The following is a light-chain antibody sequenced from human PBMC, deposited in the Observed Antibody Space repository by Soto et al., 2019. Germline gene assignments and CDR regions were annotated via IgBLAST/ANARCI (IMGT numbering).Light chain of an antibody. CDR1: ESVSSTS. Sequence: EIVLTQSPGTLSLSPGERATLSCRASESVSSTSLAWYQLNPGQAPRLLMYGVSSTATGIPDRFSGSGSGADSTLTTNRLKTSDFAVDFGEHSENTAWAFGQGTKVEIK. CDR2: GVS. CDR3: EHSENTAWA. J-gene: IGKJ1*01. V-gene: IGKV3-20*01.